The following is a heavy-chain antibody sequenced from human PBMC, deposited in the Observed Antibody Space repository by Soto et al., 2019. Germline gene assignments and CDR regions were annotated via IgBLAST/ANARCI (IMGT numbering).Heavy chain of an antibody. Sequence: EVQLAESGGGLVHPGGSLRLSCAASGFTFSSYSMNWVRQAPGKGLEWVSYITSSSMTVYYADSVKGRFTISRDNANNSLYLQMNSLRDEDTAIYYCVKVGCSGGSCYLQYFQHWGQGTLVPVSS. CDR2: ITSSSMTV. J-gene: IGHJ1*01. D-gene: IGHD2-15*01. V-gene: IGHV3-48*02. CDR1: GFTFSSYS. CDR3: VKVGCSGGSCYLQYFQH.